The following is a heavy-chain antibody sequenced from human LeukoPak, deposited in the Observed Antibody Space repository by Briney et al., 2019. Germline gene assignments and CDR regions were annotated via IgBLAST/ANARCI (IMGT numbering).Heavy chain of an antibody. V-gene: IGHV2-70*04. J-gene: IGHJ4*02. CDR3: ARAQGLAFDY. Sequence: SGPTLVNPTQTLTLTCTFSGFSLSTSGMRVSWIRQPPGKALEWLARIDWDDDKFYSTSLKTRLTISKDTSENQVVLTMTNMDPVDTATYYCARAQGLAFDYWGQGTLVTVSS. CDR1: GFSLSTSGMR. D-gene: IGHD3-3*02. CDR2: IDWDDDK.